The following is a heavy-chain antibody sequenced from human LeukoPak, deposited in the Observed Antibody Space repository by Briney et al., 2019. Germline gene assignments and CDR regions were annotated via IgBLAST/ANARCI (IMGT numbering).Heavy chain of an antibody. CDR2: IYYSGST. J-gene: IGHJ4*02. CDR3: ASAYYYDSSGYYFTYYFDY. Sequence: SETLSLTCTVSGYSISSSYYWGWIRQPPGKGLEWIGSIYYSGSTYYDPSLKSRVTISVDTSKNQFSLKLSSVTAADTAVYYCASAYYYDSSGYYFTYYFDYWGQGTLVTVSS. V-gene: IGHV4-38-2*02. CDR1: GYSISSSYY. D-gene: IGHD3-22*01.